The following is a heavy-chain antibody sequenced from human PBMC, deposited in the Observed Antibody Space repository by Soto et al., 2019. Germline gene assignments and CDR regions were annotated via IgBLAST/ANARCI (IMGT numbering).Heavy chain of an antibody. Sequence: ESGPTLVNPTQTLTLTCTFSGFSLSTSGMCVSWIRQPPGKALEWLALIDWDDDKYYSTSLKTRLTISKDTSKNQVVLTMTNMDPVDTATYYCARSTGSIPTVTLDYWGQGTLVTVSS. V-gene: IGHV2-70*01. J-gene: IGHJ4*02. D-gene: IGHD4-17*01. CDR3: ARSTGSIPTVTLDY. CDR2: IDWDDDK. CDR1: GFSLSTSGMC.